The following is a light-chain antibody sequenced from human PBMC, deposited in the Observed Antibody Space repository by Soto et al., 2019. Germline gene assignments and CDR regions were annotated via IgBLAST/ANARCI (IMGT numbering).Light chain of an antibody. CDR2: GAS. CDR1: QSVNSNY. Sequence: EIVLTQSPGTLSLSPGERATLSCRASQSVNSNYFAWYQQKPGQGPRVLIYGASSRATGIPDRFSGSGSGTDFTLTISRLEPEDFAVYYCQPYDTSPRTFGQGTKVEIK. V-gene: IGKV3-20*01. CDR3: QPYDTSPRT. J-gene: IGKJ1*01.